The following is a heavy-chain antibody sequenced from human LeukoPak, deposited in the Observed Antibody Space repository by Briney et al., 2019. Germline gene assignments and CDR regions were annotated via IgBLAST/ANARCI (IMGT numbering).Heavy chain of an antibody. V-gene: IGHV1-18*01. J-gene: IGHJ4*02. Sequence: EASVKVSCKASGYTFANFGITWVRQAPGQGFEWMGWISVYNGNTNYAQNLQGRVTLPTDTSTSTAYMELRSLRSDDTALYYCARTCSSSSCYMVHWGQGTLVTVSS. CDR2: ISVYNGNT. D-gene: IGHD2-2*02. CDR3: ARTCSSSSCYMVH. CDR1: GYTFANFG.